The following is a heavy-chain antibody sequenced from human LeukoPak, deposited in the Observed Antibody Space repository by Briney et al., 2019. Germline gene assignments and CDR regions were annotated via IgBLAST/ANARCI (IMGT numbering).Heavy chain of an antibody. J-gene: IGHJ6*03. CDR1: GYSFSNYW. CDR2: IYPGDSDT. CDR3: ARQQVYGITAAGPAISYYYYYMDV. V-gene: IGHV5-51*01. Sequence: GESLKISCKGSGYSFSNYWIGWVRQMPGKGLEWMGIIYPGDSDTRYSPSFQGQVTISADKSISTAFLQWSSLKASDTAMYYCARQQVYGITAAGPAISYYYYYMDVWGKGTTVTISS. D-gene: IGHD6-13*01.